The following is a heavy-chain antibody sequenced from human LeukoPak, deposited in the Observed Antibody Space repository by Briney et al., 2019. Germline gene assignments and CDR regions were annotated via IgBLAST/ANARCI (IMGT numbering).Heavy chain of an antibody. CDR2: ISGSGGST. Sequence: PGGSLRLSCTASGFTFSSYAMSWVRQAPGKGLEWVSAISGSGGSTYYADSVKGRFTISRDNAKNSLYLQMNSLRAEDTAVYYCARDRVPKLYYYDSSGYPDYWGQGTLVTVSS. V-gene: IGHV3-23*01. CDR3: ARDRVPKLYYYDSSGYPDY. J-gene: IGHJ4*02. CDR1: GFTFSSYA. D-gene: IGHD3-22*01.